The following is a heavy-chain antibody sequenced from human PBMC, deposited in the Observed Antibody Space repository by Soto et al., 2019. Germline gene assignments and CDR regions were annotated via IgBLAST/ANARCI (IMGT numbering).Heavy chain of an antibody. CDR2: INHSGST. J-gene: IGHJ6*02. V-gene: IGHV4-34*01. CDR3: ARGRILRFLEWSPPYYGMDV. D-gene: IGHD3-3*01. CDR1: GGSFSGYY. Sequence: SETLSLTCAVYGGSFSGYYWSWIRQPPGKGLEWIGEINHSGSTNYNPSLKSRVTISVDTSKNQFSLKLSSVTAADTAVYYCARGRILRFLEWSPPYYGMDVWGQGTTVTVSS.